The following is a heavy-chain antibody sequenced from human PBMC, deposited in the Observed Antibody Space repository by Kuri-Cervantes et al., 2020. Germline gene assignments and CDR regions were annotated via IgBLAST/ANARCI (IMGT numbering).Heavy chain of an antibody. V-gene: IGHV3-9*01. CDR1: GFNFDDYA. CDR3: AKAAYYYYMDV. Sequence: GGSLRLSCAASGFNFDDYAMYWVRQAPGKGLEWVSGISWNSGSIGYADPVKGRFTTSRDNAKNSLYLQMNSLRAEDTALYYCAKAAYYYYMDVWGKGTTVTVSS. CDR2: ISWNSGSI. D-gene: IGHD2-15*01. J-gene: IGHJ6*03.